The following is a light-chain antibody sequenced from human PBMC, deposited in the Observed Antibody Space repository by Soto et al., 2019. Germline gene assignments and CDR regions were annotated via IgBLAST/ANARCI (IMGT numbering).Light chain of an antibody. CDR2: KAS. Sequence: DIPMTQSPSTLSASVGDRVTITCRASQSISSWLAWYQQKPGKAPKLLINKASSLERGVPSRFSGSGSGTEFNLTISSLQPDALATYYCQHFNSYPWTFGQGPKVEIK. CDR1: QSISSW. J-gene: IGKJ1*01. V-gene: IGKV1-5*03. CDR3: QHFNSYPWT.